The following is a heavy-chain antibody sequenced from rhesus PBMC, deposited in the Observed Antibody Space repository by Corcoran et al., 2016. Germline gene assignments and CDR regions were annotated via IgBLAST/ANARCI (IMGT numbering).Heavy chain of an antibody. CDR1: GGSFSGYY. CDR2: ISGRGGGT. D-gene: IGHD3-9*01. CDR3: ARGSEYEDDYWLLRLDY. V-gene: IGHV4-165*01. J-gene: IGHJ4*01. Sequence: QVQLQESGPGLVKPSETLSLTCAVSGGSFSGYYWGWIRQPPGKGLEWIGYISGRGGGTGSHPSPTGPVTISTDTSKNQFSLKLSSVTAADTAVYYCARGSEYEDDYWLLRLDYWGQGVLVTVSS.